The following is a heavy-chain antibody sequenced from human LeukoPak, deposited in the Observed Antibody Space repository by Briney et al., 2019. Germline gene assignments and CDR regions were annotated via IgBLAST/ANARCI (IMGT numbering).Heavy chain of an antibody. CDR3: ARNLYYYDSSGYYYPDAFDI. CDR2: IKQDGSEK. V-gene: IGHV3-7*01. Sequence: GGSLRLSCAASGFTFSSYGMSWVRQAPGKGLEWVANIKQDGSEKYYVDSVKGRFTISRDNAKNSLYLQMNSLRAEDTAVYYCARNLYYYDSSGYYYPDAFDIWGQGTMVTVSS. CDR1: GFTFSSYG. D-gene: IGHD3-22*01. J-gene: IGHJ3*02.